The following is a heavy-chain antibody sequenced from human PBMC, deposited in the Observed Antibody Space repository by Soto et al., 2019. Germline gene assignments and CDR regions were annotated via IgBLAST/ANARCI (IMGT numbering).Heavy chain of an antibody. CDR2: IYYSGST. J-gene: IGHJ5*02. D-gene: IGHD2-21*01. V-gene: IGHV4-39*01. CDR1: GGSISSNNYY. Sequence: SETLSLTCTVSGGSISSNNYYWGWIRQPPGKGLEWIGSIYYSGSTYYNPSLKSRVTISVDTSKNQFSLKLTSVTAAGTAVYYCARTYNNYFDPWGQGTLVTVSS. CDR3: ARTYNNYFDP.